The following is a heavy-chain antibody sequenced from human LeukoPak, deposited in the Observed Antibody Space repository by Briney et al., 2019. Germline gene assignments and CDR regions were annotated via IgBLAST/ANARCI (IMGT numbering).Heavy chain of an antibody. Sequence: GESLKISCMGSAYRFTTNWIAWVRQMPEKGLEWMGIIYPGDFDTRYSPSFQGQVTISADKSINTAYLQWTSLKASDTAIYYCARAELDNTGWYFDYWGQGTLVTVSS. CDR2: IYPGDFDT. V-gene: IGHV5-51*01. J-gene: IGHJ4*02. D-gene: IGHD6-19*01. CDR1: AYRFTTNW. CDR3: ARAELDNTGWYFDY.